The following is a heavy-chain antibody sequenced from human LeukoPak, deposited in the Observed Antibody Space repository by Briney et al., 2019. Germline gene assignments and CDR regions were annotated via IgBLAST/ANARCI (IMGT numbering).Heavy chain of an antibody. V-gene: IGHV3-23*01. J-gene: IGHJ6*02. CDR2: ISGSGGST. D-gene: IGHD3-22*01. CDR1: GFTFSSYA. Sequence: GGSLRLSCAASGFTFSSYAMSWVRQAPGKGLEWVSAISGSGGSTYYADSVKGRFTISRDNSKNTLYLQMNSLRAEDTAVYYCAKVDDSSGYYYYYYYYGMDVWGQGTTVTVSS. CDR3: AKVDDSSGYYYYYYYYGMDV.